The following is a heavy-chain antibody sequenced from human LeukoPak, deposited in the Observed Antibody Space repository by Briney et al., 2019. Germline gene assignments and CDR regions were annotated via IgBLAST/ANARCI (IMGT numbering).Heavy chain of an antibody. Sequence: ASVKVSCKASGYTFTKYGITWVRQAPGQGLEWMGWVGTYTGKTNYAQNLQGRVTMTTDTSTRTAYMELGSLRSDDAAVYYCASCHCTNGVCYGECEYFQHWGQGTLVTVSS. CDR3: ASCHCTNGVCYGECEYFQH. CDR2: VGTYTGKT. D-gene: IGHD2-8*01. J-gene: IGHJ1*01. V-gene: IGHV1-18*01. CDR1: GYTFTKYG.